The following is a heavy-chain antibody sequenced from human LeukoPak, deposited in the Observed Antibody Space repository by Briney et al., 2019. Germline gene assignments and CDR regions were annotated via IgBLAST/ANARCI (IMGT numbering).Heavy chain of an antibody. Sequence: GGSLRLSCAASGFTFSSYWMSWVRQAPGKGLEWVANIKQDGSEKYYVDSVKGRFTISRDNAKNSLYLQMNSLRAEDTAVYYCARIWYSGWHNWFDPWGRGTLVTVSS. V-gene: IGHV3-7*01. J-gene: IGHJ5*02. CDR1: GFTFSSYW. CDR2: IKQDGSEK. D-gene: IGHD6-19*01. CDR3: ARIWYSGWHNWFDP.